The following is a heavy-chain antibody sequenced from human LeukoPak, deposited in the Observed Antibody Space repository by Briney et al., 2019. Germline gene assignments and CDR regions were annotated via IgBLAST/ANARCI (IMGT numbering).Heavy chain of an antibody. J-gene: IGHJ3*02. CDR1: GFNFSSYW. D-gene: IGHD3-3*01. Sequence: PGGSLRLSCAASGFNFSSYWMHWVRQAPGKGLVWVSRINSDGRSTSYADSVKGRFTISRDNAKNTLYLQMNSLRAEDTAVYYCARGLLEGRFLEWLYAFAIGAQGTMATVSS. V-gene: IGHV3-74*01. CDR3: ARGLLEGRFLEWLYAFAI. CDR2: INSDGRST.